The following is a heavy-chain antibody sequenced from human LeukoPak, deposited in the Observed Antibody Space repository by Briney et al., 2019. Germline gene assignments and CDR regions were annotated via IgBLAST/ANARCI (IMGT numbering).Heavy chain of an antibody. J-gene: IGHJ4*02. CDR1: GYTFTGYY. D-gene: IGHD6-19*01. CDR2: INPNSGGT. V-gene: IGHV1-2*04. Sequence: ASVKVSCKASGYTFTGYYMHWVRQAPGQGLEWMGWINPNSGGTNYAQKFQGWFTMTRDTSISTAYMELSRLTSDDTAVYYCARGEISGWYLRGLNFDYWGQGTLVTVSS. CDR3: ARGEISGWYLRGLNFDY.